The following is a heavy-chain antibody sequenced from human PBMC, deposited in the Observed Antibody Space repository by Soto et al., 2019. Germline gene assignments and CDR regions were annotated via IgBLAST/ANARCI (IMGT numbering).Heavy chain of an antibody. V-gene: IGHV3-33*01. Sequence: LRLSCAASGFTFSSYGMHWVRQAPGKGLEWVAVIWYDGSNKYYADSVKGRFTISRDNSKNTLYLQMNSLRAEDTAVYYCARGGEYDYGDYGGDGAFATWAQGTMVTVSS. CDR3: ARGGEYDYGDYGGDGAFAT. J-gene: IGHJ3*02. CDR1: GFTFSSYG. CDR2: IWYDGSNK. D-gene: IGHD4-17*01.